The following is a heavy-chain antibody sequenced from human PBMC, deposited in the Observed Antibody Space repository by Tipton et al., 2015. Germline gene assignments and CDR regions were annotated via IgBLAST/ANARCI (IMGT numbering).Heavy chain of an antibody. CDR2: IKNDGSNK. CDR3: ARDVNGGYFDI. CDR1: GFTFSTYW. Sequence: SLRLSCAASGFTFSTYWMSWVRQTPGKGLEWVGQIKNDGSNKYYLDSMEGRFTISRDNAKNSLFLQMNTLRAGDTAVYYCARDVNGGYFDIWGQGTTVTVSP. J-gene: IGHJ3*02. D-gene: IGHD5-18*01. V-gene: IGHV3-7*01.